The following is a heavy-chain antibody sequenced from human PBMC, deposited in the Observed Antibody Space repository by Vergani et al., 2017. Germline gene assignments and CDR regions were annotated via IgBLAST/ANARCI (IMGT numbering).Heavy chain of an antibody. CDR3: ARDRVDIVATTTYYYYYYGMDV. D-gene: IGHD5-12*01. CDR2: VSGSSATP. Sequence: EVQMVESGGGLVKPGGSLRLSCEASGFSFPGYAMSWVRQAPGKGLEWVSSVSGSSATPYYADSVKGRFIISRDNSKNTLHLQMNSLRAEDTAVYYCARDRVDIVATTTYYYYYYGMDVWGQGTTVTVSS. J-gene: IGHJ6*02. V-gene: IGHV3-23*04. CDR1: GFSFPGYA.